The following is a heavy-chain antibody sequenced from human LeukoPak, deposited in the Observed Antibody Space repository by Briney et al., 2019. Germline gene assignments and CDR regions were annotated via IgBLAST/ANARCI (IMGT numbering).Heavy chain of an antibody. CDR1: GYSFTSYW. J-gene: IGHJ4*02. Sequence: GESLNISCKGSGYSFTSYWIGWVRQMPGKGLEWMGIIYPGDSDTRYSPSFQGQVTISADKSISTAYLQWSSLKASDTAMYYCARRGGTRGANDFWSGFDYWGQGTLVTVSS. V-gene: IGHV5-51*01. CDR2: IYPGDSDT. CDR3: ARRGGTRGANDFWSGFDY. D-gene: IGHD3-3*01.